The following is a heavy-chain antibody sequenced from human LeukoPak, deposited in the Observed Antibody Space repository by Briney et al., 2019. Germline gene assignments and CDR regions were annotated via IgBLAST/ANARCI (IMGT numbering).Heavy chain of an antibody. CDR1: GGSISSGDYY. D-gene: IGHD3-10*01. CDR3: ARDFVYGSGSHPLDY. V-gene: IGHV4-30-4*01. J-gene: IGHJ4*02. CDR2: IYYSGST. Sequence: SETLSLTCTVSGGSISSGDYYWSWIRQPPGKGLEWIGYIYYSGSTYYNPSLKSRVTISVDTSKNQFSLKLSSVTAADTAVYYCARDFVYGSGSHPLDYWGQGTLVTVSS.